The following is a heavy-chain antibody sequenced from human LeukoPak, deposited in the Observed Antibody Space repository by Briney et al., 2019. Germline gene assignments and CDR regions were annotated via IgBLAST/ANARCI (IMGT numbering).Heavy chain of an antibody. J-gene: IGHJ4*02. D-gene: IGHD3-10*01. V-gene: IGHV3-21*01. CDR1: GFIFSSYS. CDR2: ISLSGSSI. Sequence: GGSLRLSCAASGFIFSSYSMIWVRQAPGKGLEWVASISLSGSSIYYADSVKGRFTISRDNPKNSLYLQMNSLRVDDTAVYYCARERFHGSGAPKYDYWGQGTLVTVSS. CDR3: ARERFHGSGAPKYDY.